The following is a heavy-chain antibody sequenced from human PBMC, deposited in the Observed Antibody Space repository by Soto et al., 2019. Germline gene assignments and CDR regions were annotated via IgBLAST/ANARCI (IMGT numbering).Heavy chain of an antibody. CDR2: IWYDGSNK. J-gene: IGHJ6*02. Sequence: PGGSLRPSCAASGFTFRSHGMHRVRPAPGKGLEWVAVIWYDGSNKYYADSVKGRFTISRDNSKNTLYLQMNSLRAEDTAVYYCARGPGSDSSGWPPYYYYGMDVWGQGTTVTVSS. CDR3: ARGPGSDSSGWPPYYYYGMDV. V-gene: IGHV3-33*01. D-gene: IGHD6-19*01. CDR1: GFTFRSHG.